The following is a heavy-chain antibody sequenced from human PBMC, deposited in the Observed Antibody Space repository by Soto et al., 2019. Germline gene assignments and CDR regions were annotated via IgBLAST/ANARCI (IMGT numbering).Heavy chain of an antibody. CDR1: GYTFTGYY. CDR2: INPNSGNT. D-gene: IGHD6-6*01. Sequence: ASVKVSCKASGYTFTGYYMHWVRQAPGQGLEWMGWINPNSGNTGYAQKFQGRVTMTRNTSISTAYMELSSLRSEDTAVYYCARGRIAARPRGIDYWGQGTLVTVSS. V-gene: IGHV1-8*02. J-gene: IGHJ4*02. CDR3: ARGRIAARPRGIDY.